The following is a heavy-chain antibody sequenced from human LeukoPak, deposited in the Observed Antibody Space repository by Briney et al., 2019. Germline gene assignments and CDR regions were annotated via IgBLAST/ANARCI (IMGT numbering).Heavy chain of an antibody. D-gene: IGHD3-10*01. V-gene: IGHV3-66*01. CDR2: IYSGGST. Sequence: PGGSLRLSCAASGLTVSSNYMNWVRQAPGKGLDWASVIYSGGSTYYADSVKGRFTISRDNSKNTLYLQMNSLRAEDTAVYYCARGAYGSGSYGDNWFDPWGQGTLVTVSS. J-gene: IGHJ5*02. CDR1: GLTVSSNY. CDR3: ARGAYGSGSYGDNWFDP.